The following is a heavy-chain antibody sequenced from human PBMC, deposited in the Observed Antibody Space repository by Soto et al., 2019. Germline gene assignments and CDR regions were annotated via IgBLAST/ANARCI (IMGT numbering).Heavy chain of an antibody. V-gene: IGHV3-9*01. CDR1: GFTFDDYA. D-gene: IGHD3-10*01. CDR2: ISWNSGSI. J-gene: IGHJ4*02. CDR3: AKDTRSIMVRGVPLEY. Sequence: EVQLVESGGGLVQPGRSLRLSCVASGFTFDDYAMHWVRQAPGKGLEWVSGISWNSGSIGYADSVKGQFTISRDSAKKSLYLQMNSLRAEDTALYYCAKDTRSIMVRGVPLEYWGQGTLVTVSS.